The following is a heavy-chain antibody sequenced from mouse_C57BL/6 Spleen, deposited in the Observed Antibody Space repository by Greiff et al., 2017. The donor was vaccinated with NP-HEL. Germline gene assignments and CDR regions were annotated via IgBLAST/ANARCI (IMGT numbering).Heavy chain of an antibody. CDR2: IYPGSGST. Sequence: VQLQQPGAELVKPGASVKMSCKASGYTFTSYWITWVKQRPGQGLEWIGDIYPGSGSTNYNEKFKSKATLTVDTSSSTAYMQLSRLTSEDSADYYCARSWNYDYDVEYAIDYWGQGTSVTVSS. D-gene: IGHD2-4*01. J-gene: IGHJ4*01. V-gene: IGHV1-55*01. CDR1: GYTFTSYW. CDR3: ARSWNYDYDVEYAIDY.